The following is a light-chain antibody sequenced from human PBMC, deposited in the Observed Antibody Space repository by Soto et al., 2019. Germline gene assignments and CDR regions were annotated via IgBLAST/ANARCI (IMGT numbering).Light chain of an antibody. CDR2: EVS. CDR3: PSYAGSNIWV. CDR1: SSDVGAYNY. Sequence: SALTQPPSASGSPGQSVTISCTGTSSDVGAYNYVSWYQQYPGKAPKLMIYEVSKRPSGVPDRYSGPKSGKTASLTVSGLQPEDEADYYCPSYAGSNIWVFGGGTKLTVL. V-gene: IGLV2-8*01. J-gene: IGLJ3*02.